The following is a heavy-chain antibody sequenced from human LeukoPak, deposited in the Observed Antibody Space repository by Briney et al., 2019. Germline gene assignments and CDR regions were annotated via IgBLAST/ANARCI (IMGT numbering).Heavy chain of an antibody. Sequence: SETLSLTCSVSGDISSRTYYWGWIRQPPGKGLEWIGNIYYGGSAYYNPSLKTRVTISVDTSKNQFSLKLNSVTAADTAVYYCARRNYYHCAIDSWAQGTLVTVSS. J-gene: IGHJ4*02. V-gene: IGHV4-39*01. CDR3: ARRNYYHCAIDS. CDR2: IYYGGSA. D-gene: IGHD3-10*01. CDR1: GDISSRTYY.